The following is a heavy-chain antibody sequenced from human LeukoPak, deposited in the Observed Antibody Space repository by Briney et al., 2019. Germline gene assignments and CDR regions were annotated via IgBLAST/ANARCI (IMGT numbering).Heavy chain of an antibody. CDR3: ARDHPYYYYYYMDV. Sequence: PGGSLRLSCAASGFTFSSYEMNWVRQAPGKGLEWVSYISSSGSTIYYADSVKGRFTISRDNAKNSLYLQMNSLRAEDTAVYYCARDHPYYYYYYMDVWGKGTTVTISS. J-gene: IGHJ6*03. CDR2: ISSSGSTI. V-gene: IGHV3-48*03. CDR1: GFTFSSYE.